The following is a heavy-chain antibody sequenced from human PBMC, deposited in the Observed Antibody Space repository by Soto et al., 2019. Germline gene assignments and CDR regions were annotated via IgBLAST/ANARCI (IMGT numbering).Heavy chain of an antibody. D-gene: IGHD2-2*02. Sequence: ASVKVSCKVSGYTLTELSTHWVRQAPGKGLEWMGGLDPEDGETIYAQKFQGRVTMTEDTSTDTAYMELSSLRSVDTEVYYCATTGAYQLLYGRWFDPGGQGTLVTVS. CDR2: LDPEDGET. J-gene: IGHJ5*02. V-gene: IGHV1-24*01. CDR1: GYTLTELS. CDR3: ATTGAYQLLYGRWFDP.